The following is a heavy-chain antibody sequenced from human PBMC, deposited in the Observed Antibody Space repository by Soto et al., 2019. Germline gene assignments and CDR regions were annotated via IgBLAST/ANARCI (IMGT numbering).Heavy chain of an antibody. D-gene: IGHD3-22*01. Sequence: PGESLQISCKGSGDSFTSYWIGWVRQMPGKGLEWMGIIYPGDSDTRYSPSFQGQVTISADKSISTAYLQWSSLKASDTAMYYCARPYSSGYYRPSAFDIWGQGTMVTVSS. CDR2: IYPGDSDT. CDR1: GDSFTSYW. J-gene: IGHJ3*02. V-gene: IGHV5-51*01. CDR3: ARPYSSGYYRPSAFDI.